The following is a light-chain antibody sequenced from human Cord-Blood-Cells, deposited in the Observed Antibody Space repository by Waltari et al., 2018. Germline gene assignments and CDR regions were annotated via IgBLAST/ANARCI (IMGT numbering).Light chain of an antibody. Sequence: QSALTQPASVSGSPGQSITISCTGTSSDVGSYNLVSWYQQHPGKAPKLMSHEGSKRPSGVSNRFSGSKSGNTASLTFSGLQAEDEADYYCCSYAGSSTHVVFGGGTKLTVL. J-gene: IGLJ2*01. CDR2: EGS. CDR3: CSYAGSSTHVV. CDR1: SSDVGSYNL. V-gene: IGLV2-23*01.